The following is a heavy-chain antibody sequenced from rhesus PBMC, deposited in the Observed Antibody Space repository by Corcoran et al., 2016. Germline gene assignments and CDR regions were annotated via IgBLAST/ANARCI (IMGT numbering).Heavy chain of an antibody. D-gene: IGHD1-44*02. CDR2: ISSASSYI. V-gene: IGHV3S16*01. J-gene: IGHJ4*01. Sequence: EVQLVESGGGLVQPGGSLRLSCAASGFTFSRFGLSWVRQAPGKGLEWVSSISSASSYIYYADSVKGRFTISRDNAKNSLSLQMNSLRAEDTAVYYCTSSVGSYSSLDYWGQGVLVTVSS. CDR3: TSSVGSYSSLDY. CDR1: GFTFSRFG.